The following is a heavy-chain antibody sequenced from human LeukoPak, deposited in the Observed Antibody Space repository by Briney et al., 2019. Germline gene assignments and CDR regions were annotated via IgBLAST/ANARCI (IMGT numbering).Heavy chain of an antibody. CDR1: GGTFSSYA. CDR2: IIPIFGTA. Sequence: SVKVSCKASGGTFSSYAISWMRQAPGQGLEWMGGIIPIFGTANYAQKFQGRVTITTDESTSTAYMELSSLRSEDTAVYYCARTEVRYSGYDWGVNYYYMDVWGKGTTVTVSS. CDR3: ARTEVRYSGYDWGVNYYYMDV. J-gene: IGHJ6*03. D-gene: IGHD5-12*01. V-gene: IGHV1-69*05.